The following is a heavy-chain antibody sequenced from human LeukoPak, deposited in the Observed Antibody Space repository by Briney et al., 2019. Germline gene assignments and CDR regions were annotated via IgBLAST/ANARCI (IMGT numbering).Heavy chain of an antibody. J-gene: IGHJ5*02. CDR1: GYTFTGYY. V-gene: IGHV1-2*02. Sequence: ASVKVSCKASGYTFTGYYMHWVRQAPGQGLEGMGWINPNSGGTNYAQKFQGRVTMTRDTSISTAYMELSRLRSDDTAVYYCARDYGDYKNWFDPWGQGTLVTVSS. CDR2: INPNSGGT. CDR3: ARDYGDYKNWFDP. D-gene: IGHD4-17*01.